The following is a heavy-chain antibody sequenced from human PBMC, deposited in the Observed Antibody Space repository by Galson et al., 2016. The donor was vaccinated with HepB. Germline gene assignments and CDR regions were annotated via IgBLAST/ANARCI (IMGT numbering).Heavy chain of an antibody. CDR1: SDSY. D-gene: IGHD1-26*01. CDR2: ISSSGTYT. Sequence: SLRLSCAGFSDSYMSWIRQAPGKGLEWVSFISSSGTYTKYADSVKGRCTISRDTAKNSLYLQMNSLRVEDTAVYYCARGSQPPQWQLGGYFDYWGQGTLVTVSS. CDR3: ARGSQPPQWQLGGYFDY. V-gene: IGHV3-11*06. J-gene: IGHJ4*02.